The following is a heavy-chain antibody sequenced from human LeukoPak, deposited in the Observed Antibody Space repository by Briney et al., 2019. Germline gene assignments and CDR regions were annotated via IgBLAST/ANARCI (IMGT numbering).Heavy chain of an antibody. Sequence: SETLSLTCTVSXXSXXXXXXXWIRQPTGXXXXXXXYIYYSGSTYYNPSLKSRVTISVDTSKNQFSLKLSSVTAADTAVYYCATIGYDYGGANWFDPWGQGTLVTVSS. CDR3: ATIGYDYGGANWFDP. CDR1: XXSXXXXX. D-gene: IGHD4-23*01. CDR2: IYYSGST. V-gene: IGHV4-59*04. J-gene: IGHJ5*02.